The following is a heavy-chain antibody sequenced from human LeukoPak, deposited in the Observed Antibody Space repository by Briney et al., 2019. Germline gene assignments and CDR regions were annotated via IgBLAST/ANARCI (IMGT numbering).Heavy chain of an antibody. CDR3: ARHLWVRYFDWLPAPYSYYYGMDV. Sequence: ASVKVSCKASGYTFTSYGISWVRQAPGQGLEWMGWISAYNGNTNYAQKLQGRVTMTTDTSTSTAYMELRSLRSDDTAVYYCARHLWVRYFDWLPAPYSYYYGMDVWGKGTTVTVSS. D-gene: IGHD3-9*01. CDR2: ISAYNGNT. V-gene: IGHV1-18*01. CDR1: GYTFTSYG. J-gene: IGHJ6*04.